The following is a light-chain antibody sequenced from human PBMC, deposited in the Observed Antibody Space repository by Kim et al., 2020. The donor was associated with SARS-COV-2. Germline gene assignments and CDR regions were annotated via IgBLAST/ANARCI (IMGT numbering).Light chain of an antibody. CDR3: NSHTSSATFV. CDR2: DVV. J-gene: IGLJ1*01. Sequence: GQSITLSCTVTRSDVGGFNYVSWYQQHPGKAPKLIIYDVVERPSGVSDRFSGSKSGNTASLTISGLQADDEAEYYCNSHTSSATFVFGGGTKVTVL. CDR1: RSDVGGFNY. V-gene: IGLV2-14*03.